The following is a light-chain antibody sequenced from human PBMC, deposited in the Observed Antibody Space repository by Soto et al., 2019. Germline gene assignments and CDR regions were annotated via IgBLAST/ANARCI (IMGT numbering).Light chain of an antibody. CDR3: CSYAGSYSWV. Sequence: QSALTQPRSVSGSPGQSVTISCTGTSSDVGGYNYVSLYQQHPGKAPKLMIYDVSKRPSGVPDRFSGSKSGNTASLTISGLQAEDEADYYCCSYAGSYSWVFGGGTKVTVL. CDR2: DVS. V-gene: IGLV2-11*01. J-gene: IGLJ3*02. CDR1: SSDVGGYNY.